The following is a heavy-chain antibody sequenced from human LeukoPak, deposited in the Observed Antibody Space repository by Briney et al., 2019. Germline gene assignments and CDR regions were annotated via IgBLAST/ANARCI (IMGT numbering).Heavy chain of an antibody. V-gene: IGHV1-24*01. CDR2: FDPEDGET. CDR3: ATLPPLVPAGPADAFDI. J-gene: IGHJ3*02. Sequence: ASVKVSCKVSGYTLTGLSMHWVRQAPGKGLEWMGGFDPEDGETIYAQKFQGRVTMTEDTSTDTAYMELSSLRSEDTAVYYCATLPPLVPAGPADAFDIWGQGTMVTVSS. CDR1: GYTLTGLS. D-gene: IGHD2-2*01.